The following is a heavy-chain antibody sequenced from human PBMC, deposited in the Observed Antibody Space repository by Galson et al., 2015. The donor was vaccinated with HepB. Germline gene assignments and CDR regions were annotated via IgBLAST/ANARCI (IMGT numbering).Heavy chain of an antibody. D-gene: IGHD4-11*01. CDR2: INSDGSST. CDR3: ARENGMTTVTEFDY. J-gene: IGHJ4*02. CDR1: GFTFSSYR. V-gene: IGHV3-74*01. Sequence: SLRLSCAASGFTFSSYRMHWVRQAPGKGLVWVSRINSDGSSTSYADSVKGRFTISRDNAKNTLYLQMNSLRAEDTAVYYCARENGMTTVTEFDYWGQGTLVTVSS.